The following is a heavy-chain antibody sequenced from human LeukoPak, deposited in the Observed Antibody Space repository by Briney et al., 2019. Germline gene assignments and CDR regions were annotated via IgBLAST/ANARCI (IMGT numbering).Heavy chain of an antibody. Sequence: SETLSLTCTVSGGSIISYYWSWIRQPPGKGLEWIGYIYYSGSTNYNPSLKGRVTISVDTSKNQFSLKLSSVTAADTAVYYCARTSGYGSGTALGYWGQGTLVTVSS. CDR1: GGSIISYY. CDR2: IYYSGST. J-gene: IGHJ4*02. D-gene: IGHD3-10*01. CDR3: ARTSGYGSGTALGY. V-gene: IGHV4-59*01.